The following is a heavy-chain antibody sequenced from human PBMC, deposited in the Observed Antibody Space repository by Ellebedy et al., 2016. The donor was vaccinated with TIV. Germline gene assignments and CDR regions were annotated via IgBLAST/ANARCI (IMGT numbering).Heavy chain of an antibody. J-gene: IGHJ4*02. Sequence: GGSLRLXXAASGFTFSSYWMALVRHVPGRGLEWVANMKEDGSQTYYVDSLRGRFSISRDDAKKTLYLQMNSLTDEDTAVYYCARENYKSCDYWGQGTLVTVSS. CDR3: ARENYKSCDY. CDR2: MKEDGSQT. D-gene: IGHD5-24*01. CDR1: GFTFSSYW. V-gene: IGHV3-7*01.